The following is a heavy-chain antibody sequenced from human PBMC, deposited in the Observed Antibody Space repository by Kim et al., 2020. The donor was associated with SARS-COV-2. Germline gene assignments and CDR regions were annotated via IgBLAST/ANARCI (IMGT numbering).Heavy chain of an antibody. CDR3: ASDYSGYSSSDKDY. CDR2: ISYDGSKR. Sequence: GGSLRHSCAASGFTFSSYAMHWVRQAPGKGLEWVAVISYDGSKRYYVDSVKGRFTISRDNSKNTLYLQMNSLRAEDTAVYYCASDYSGYSSSDKDYWGQG. D-gene: IGHD6-13*01. J-gene: IGHJ4*02. CDR1: GFTFSSYA. V-gene: IGHV3-30*04.